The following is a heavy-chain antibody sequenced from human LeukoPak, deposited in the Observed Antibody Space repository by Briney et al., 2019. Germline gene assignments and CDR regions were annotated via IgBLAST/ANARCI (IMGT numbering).Heavy chain of an antibody. V-gene: IGHV3-30*12. CDR3: AREGQFNGIPFDY. CDR1: GFTFSSYG. D-gene: IGHD1-26*01. J-gene: IGHJ4*02. CDR2: IQYDASNK. Sequence: PGGSLRLSCAASGFTFSSYGMHWVRQAPGKGLEWVAFIQYDASNKYYADSVKGRFTISRDNAKNSLYLQMNSLRAEDTAVYYCAREGQFNGIPFDYWGQGTLVTVSS.